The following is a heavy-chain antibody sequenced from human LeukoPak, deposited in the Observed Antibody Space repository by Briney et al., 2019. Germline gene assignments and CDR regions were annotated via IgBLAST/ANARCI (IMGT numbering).Heavy chain of an antibody. CDR1: GDTFSSYT. V-gene: IGHV1-69*13. Sequence: ASVKVSCKASGDTFSSYTISWVRQAPGQGLEWMGGIIPIFGTANYAQKFQGRVTITADESTSTAYMQLSSLRSEATAVYYCAREVDPVGVTGYFDYWGQGTLVTVSS. CDR2: IIPIFGTA. D-gene: IGHD1-26*01. J-gene: IGHJ4*02. CDR3: AREVDPVGVTGYFDY.